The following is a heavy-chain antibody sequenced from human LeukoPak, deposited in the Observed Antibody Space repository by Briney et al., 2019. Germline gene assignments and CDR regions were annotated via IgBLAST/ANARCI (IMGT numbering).Heavy chain of an antibody. CDR3: AKDRTGYSYGYFLSP. Sequence: GGSLRLSCAASGFTFNNYAMTWVRQAPEKGLEWVSTISDSVSGGSTYYADSVKGRFTISRDNSKNTLYLQMNSLRAEDTAVYYCAKDRTGYSYGYFLSPWGQGTLVTVSS. CDR2: ISDSVSGGST. V-gene: IGHV3-23*01. CDR1: GFTFNNYA. D-gene: IGHD5-18*01. J-gene: IGHJ5*02.